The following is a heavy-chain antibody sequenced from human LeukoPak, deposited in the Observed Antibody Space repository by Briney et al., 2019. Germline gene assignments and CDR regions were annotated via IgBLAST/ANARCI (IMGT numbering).Heavy chain of an antibody. D-gene: IGHD1-7*01. Sequence: SETLFLTCTVSGGSISNYYWSWIRQPPGKGLEWIGYIYYNGSTNYNPSLKSRVSISVDTSKNQFSLKLNSVTAADTAVYFCARVPRGGTTDYWGQGTLVTVSS. CDR3: ARVPRGGTTDY. J-gene: IGHJ4*02. V-gene: IGHV4-59*01. CDR1: GGSISNYY. CDR2: IYYNGST.